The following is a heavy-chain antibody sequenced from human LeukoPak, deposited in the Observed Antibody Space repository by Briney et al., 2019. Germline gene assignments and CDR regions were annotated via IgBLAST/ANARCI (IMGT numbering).Heavy chain of an antibody. V-gene: IGHV4-59*11. CDR1: GGSISSHY. D-gene: IGHD3-22*01. Sequence: PSETLSLTCSVSGGSISSHYWSWIRQPPGKGLEWIGYFYYSGSTNYNPSFQSRVTISVDTSKNHFSLKLTSVTAADTAVYYCTRLLDNDRSGYPDTFDMWGQGTMVTVSS. CDR2: FYYSGST. J-gene: IGHJ3*02. CDR3: TRLLDNDRSGYPDTFDM.